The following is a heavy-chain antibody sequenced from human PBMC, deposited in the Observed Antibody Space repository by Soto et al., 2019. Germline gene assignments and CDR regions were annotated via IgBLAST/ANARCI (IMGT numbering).Heavy chain of an antibody. J-gene: IGHJ4*02. CDR2: VSSGGST. CDR3: AKRRGAGGHFDC. V-gene: IGHV3-23*01. D-gene: IGHD2-15*01. CDR1: GFTFTSYA. Sequence: SGGSLRLSCAASGFTFTSYAMGWVRQAPGKGLEWVSVVSSGGSTYYADSVTGRFTVSRDNSKNTLSLQMNSLRAEDTAVYYCAKRRGAGGHFDCWGQGALVTVSS.